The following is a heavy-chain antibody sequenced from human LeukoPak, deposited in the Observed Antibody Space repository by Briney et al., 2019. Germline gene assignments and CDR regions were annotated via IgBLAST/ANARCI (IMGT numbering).Heavy chain of an antibody. CDR3: AAGGDDAKAGY. D-gene: IGHD3-16*01. V-gene: IGHV4-39*02. CDR2: IHYSGTPT. Sequence: SETLSLTCSVYGASITSGRYYWGWMRQAPGKGLEWIGTIHYSGTPTFYNPSLESRVSLFSDTSRNDFSLRLRSVTAADTAVYYCAAGGDDAKAGYWGQGTLVAVSS. J-gene: IGHJ4*02. CDR1: GASITSGRYY.